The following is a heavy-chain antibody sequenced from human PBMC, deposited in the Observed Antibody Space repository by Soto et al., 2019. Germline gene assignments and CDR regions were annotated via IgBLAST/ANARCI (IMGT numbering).Heavy chain of an antibody. J-gene: IGHJ5*02. V-gene: IGHV4-4*07. CDR2: IYTSGST. CDR3: AREYIYSSSWYFPGWFDP. D-gene: IGHD6-13*01. CDR1: NGSVRGSH. Sequence: PSETLSLTCIVSNGSVRGSHWSWIRQSAAKGLEWIGRIYTSGSTNYNPSLKSRVTMSVDTSKHQFSLKLSSVTAADTAVYYCAREYIYSSSWYFPGWFDPWGQGTLVTVSS.